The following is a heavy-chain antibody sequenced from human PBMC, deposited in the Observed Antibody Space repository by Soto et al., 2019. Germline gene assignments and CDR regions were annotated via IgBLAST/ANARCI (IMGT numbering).Heavy chain of an antibody. V-gene: IGHV3-30*18. D-gene: IGHD6-13*01. Sequence: GGSLRLSCAASGVTFSNYLMHWVRQAPGKGLEWVAVVSFDESFKYYADSVKGRFTISRDNSKNTLYLQMNSLRAEDTAVYYCAKDQRAAAGTFSGDYWGQGTLVTVSS. CDR3: AKDQRAAAGTFSGDY. CDR1: GVTFSNYL. CDR2: VSFDESFK. J-gene: IGHJ4*02.